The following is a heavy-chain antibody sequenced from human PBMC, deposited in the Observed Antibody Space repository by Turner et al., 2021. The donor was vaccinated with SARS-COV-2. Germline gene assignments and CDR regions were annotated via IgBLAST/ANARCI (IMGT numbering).Heavy chain of an antibody. CDR1: DRPISSCSYY. Sequence: QLQLQESGPGLVKPSEHLSLTCTFSDRPISSCSYYWGWIRQPPRKGLEWIGSIYYSGSTYYNPSRKSRVTISVDTSKNQFSLKLSSVTAADTAVYYCARLPVGYYGSGSYYHYGMDVWGQGTTVTVSS. D-gene: IGHD3-10*01. V-gene: IGHV4-39*01. CDR2: IYYSGST. J-gene: IGHJ6*02. CDR3: ARLPVGYYGSGSYYHYGMDV.